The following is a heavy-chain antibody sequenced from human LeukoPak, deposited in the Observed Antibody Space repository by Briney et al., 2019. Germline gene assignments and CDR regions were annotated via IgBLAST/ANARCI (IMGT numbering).Heavy chain of an antibody. CDR1: GFTFSGYS. Sequence: KTGGSLRLSCAASGFTFSGYSMNWVRQAPGKGLEWVSFISSSSSYMYYADAVKGRFTIARDNAKNSLYLQMNSLRAADTAVYYCARDDGSYFAFDIWGQGTMVTVSS. CDR3: ARDDGSYFAFDI. CDR2: ISSSSSYM. V-gene: IGHV3-21*01. D-gene: IGHD1-26*01. J-gene: IGHJ3*02.